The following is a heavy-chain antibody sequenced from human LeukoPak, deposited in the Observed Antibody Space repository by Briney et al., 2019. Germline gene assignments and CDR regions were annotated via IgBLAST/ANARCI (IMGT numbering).Heavy chain of an antibody. V-gene: IGHV3-53*05. CDR1: GFNVSDNY. D-gene: IGHD2-15*01. Sequence: GGSLRLSCAVSGFNVSDNYMSWVRQAPGKGLEWVSLIYSDDTTLYADSVKGRFTISRDISKNTLYLQMGSLRDEDLAVYYCARARVAAKSGYMDVWGTGTTVTISS. CDR3: ARARVAAKSGYMDV. CDR2: IYSDDTT. J-gene: IGHJ6*03.